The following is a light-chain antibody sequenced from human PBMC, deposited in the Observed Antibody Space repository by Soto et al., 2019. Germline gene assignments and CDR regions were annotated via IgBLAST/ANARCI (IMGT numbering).Light chain of an antibody. CDR2: AAS. Sequence: DIQMTQSPSSLSASVGDRVTITCRASQSISSYLNWYQQKPGKAPKLLIYAASSLQSGVPSRFSGSGSGTDFTLTISSLQPEDFATYYCQQEGTFDQGTKVEIK. V-gene: IGKV1-39*01. CDR1: QSISSY. CDR3: QQEGT. J-gene: IGKJ1*01.